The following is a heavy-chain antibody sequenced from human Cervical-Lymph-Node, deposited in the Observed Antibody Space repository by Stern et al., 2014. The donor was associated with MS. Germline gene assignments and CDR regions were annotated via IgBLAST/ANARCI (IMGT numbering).Heavy chain of an antibody. CDR2: LSYSGTN. CDR1: GGSLTSGGYF. J-gene: IGHJ4*02. D-gene: IGHD1-14*01. Sequence: QLQLQESGPGVVKPSQTLSLTCTVTGGSLTSGGYFWNWVRQYPGKGLEWIGFLSYSGTNSYSASLKGRISISVDTSKNQFSLKLKYVTAADTAIYFCARDDRSRFTDWGQGTLVTVSS. V-gene: IGHV4-31*03. CDR3: ARDDRSRFTD.